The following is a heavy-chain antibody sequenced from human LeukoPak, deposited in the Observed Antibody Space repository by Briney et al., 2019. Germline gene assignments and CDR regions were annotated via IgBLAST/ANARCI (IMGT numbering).Heavy chain of an antibody. Sequence: GGSLRLSCAASGFTFSSNGLSWVRQAPGKGLEWVSAISGSGVNTYYADSVKGRFTISRDNSKNTLYLQMNSLRAEDTAVYYCAKVLPEYTSGWAPGLYWGQGTLVTVSS. CDR1: GFTFSSNG. D-gene: IGHD6-19*01. J-gene: IGHJ4*02. CDR3: AKVLPEYTSGWAPGLY. V-gene: IGHV3-23*01. CDR2: ISGSGVNT.